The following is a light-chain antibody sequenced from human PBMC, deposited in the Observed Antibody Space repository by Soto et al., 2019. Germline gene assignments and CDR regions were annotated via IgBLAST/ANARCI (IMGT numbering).Light chain of an antibody. CDR3: SSYTSSSPWV. J-gene: IGLJ6*01. Sequence: QSALTQPASVSGSPGQSITISCTGTSSDVGGYKYVSWYQQHPGEAPKLMIYEVSNRPSGVSNRFSGSKSGNTASLTISGLQAEDEADYYCSSYTSSSPWVFGTGTQLTVL. V-gene: IGLV2-14*01. CDR1: SSDVGGYKY. CDR2: EVS.